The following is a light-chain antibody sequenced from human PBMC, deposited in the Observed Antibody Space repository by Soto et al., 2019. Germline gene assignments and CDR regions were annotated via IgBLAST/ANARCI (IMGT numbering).Light chain of an antibody. V-gene: IGKV1-27*01. CDR3: HNYNSAPLT. Sequence: DIPMTQSPSSLSASVGDRVTITCRASQDISNSLAWYQQKPGKVPKVLIYATFIFHSGVPARFSGSGSGTDFTLTITSLQPEDVATYYCHNYNSAPLTFGGGTKV. CDR2: ATF. CDR1: QDISNS. J-gene: IGKJ4*01.